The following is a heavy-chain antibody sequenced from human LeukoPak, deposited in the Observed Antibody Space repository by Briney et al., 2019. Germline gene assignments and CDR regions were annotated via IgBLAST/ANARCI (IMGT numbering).Heavy chain of an antibody. V-gene: IGHV3-23*01. J-gene: IGHJ4*02. CDR3: AKDRRGVRGVIDYYFDY. CDR1: GFTFGSYA. CDR2: ISASGGSA. D-gene: IGHD3-10*01. Sequence: PGGSLRLSCAASGFTFGSYAMSWVRQAPGKGLEWVSAISASGGSAYYADSVKGRFTISRDNSKNTLYLQMNSLRAEDTAVYYCAKDRRGVRGVIDYYFDYWGQGTLVTVSS.